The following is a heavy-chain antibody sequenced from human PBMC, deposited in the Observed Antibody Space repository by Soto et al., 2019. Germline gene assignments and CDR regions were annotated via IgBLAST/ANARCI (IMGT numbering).Heavy chain of an antibody. J-gene: IGHJ4*02. Sequence: SVKVACKASGGTFSSYAISWVRQAPGQGLEWMGGIIPIFGTANYAQKFQGRVTITADESTSTAYMELSSLRSEDTAVYYCARETVNYYHSSGYSSRTVDYWGQ. CDR3: ARETVNYYHSSGYSSRTVDY. D-gene: IGHD3-22*01. CDR2: IIPIFGTA. V-gene: IGHV1-69*13. CDR1: GGTFSSYA.